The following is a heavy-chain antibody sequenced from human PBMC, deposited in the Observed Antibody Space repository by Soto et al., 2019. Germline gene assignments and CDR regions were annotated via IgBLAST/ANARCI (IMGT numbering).Heavy chain of an antibody. Sequence: EVQLLESGGGLVQPGGSLRLSCAASGFTFSTYAMSWVRQAPGKGLEWVSGISATGGSTYYADSVKGRFTISRDNSKNTLYLQMNSLRAEDTAVYYCAKDSDYYDSNLYFDYWGQGTLVTVSS. CDR2: ISATGGST. CDR3: AKDSDYYDSNLYFDY. J-gene: IGHJ4*02. V-gene: IGHV3-23*01. D-gene: IGHD3-22*01. CDR1: GFTFSTYA.